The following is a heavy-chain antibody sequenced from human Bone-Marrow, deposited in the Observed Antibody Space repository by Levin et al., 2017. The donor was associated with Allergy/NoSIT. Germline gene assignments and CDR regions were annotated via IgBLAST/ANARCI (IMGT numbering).Heavy chain of an antibody. CDR3: ARVVAGSKWYFDL. V-gene: IGHV3-72*01. D-gene: IGHD6-19*01. CDR1: GFTFSDHY. Sequence: GESLKISCAASGFTFSDHYMDWVRQAPGKGLEWVGRIRNKANNHTTEYAASVKGRFTISRDDSKNSLYLQMNSLKTDDTAVYYCARVVAGSKWYFDLCGRGTLVTVSS. J-gene: IGHJ2*01. CDR2: IRNKANNHTT.